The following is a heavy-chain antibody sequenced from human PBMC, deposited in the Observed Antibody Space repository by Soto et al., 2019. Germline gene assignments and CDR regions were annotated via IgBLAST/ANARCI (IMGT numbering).Heavy chain of an antibody. Sequence: GGSLRLSCAASGFTFSDYSMKWVRQAPGKGLELVSYISSGSSTIYYADSVKGRFTISRDNVKSSLYLQLNSLRDEDTAVYYCARHLYYYYGMDVWGQGTTVTVSS. J-gene: IGHJ6*02. V-gene: IGHV3-48*02. D-gene: IGHD3-3*02. CDR3: ARHLYYYYGMDV. CDR2: ISSGSSTI. CDR1: GFTFSDYS.